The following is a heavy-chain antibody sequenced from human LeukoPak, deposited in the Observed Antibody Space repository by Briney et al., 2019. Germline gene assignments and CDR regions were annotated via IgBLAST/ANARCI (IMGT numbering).Heavy chain of an antibody. CDR1: GFTFSSYS. Sequence: GGSLRLSCAASGFTFSSYSMNWVRQAPGKGLEWVSSISSSSSYIYYADSVKGRFTISRDNAKNSLYLQMNSLRAEDTAVYYCARDGGSSWYGEYYYYMDVWGKGTTVTVSS. J-gene: IGHJ6*03. D-gene: IGHD6-13*01. V-gene: IGHV3-21*01. CDR3: ARDGGSSWYGEYYYYMDV. CDR2: ISSSSSYI.